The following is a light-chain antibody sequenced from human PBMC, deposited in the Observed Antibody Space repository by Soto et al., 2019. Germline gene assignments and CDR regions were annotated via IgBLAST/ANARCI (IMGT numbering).Light chain of an antibody. CDR2: EAS. CDR3: SSYTSSNTYV. V-gene: IGLV2-14*01. J-gene: IGLJ1*01. Sequence: VLPQPASVSGSPGQSITISCTGTSSDVGDYNYVSWYQQHPGKAPKLMIYEASSRPSGVSNRFSGSKSGNTASLTISGLQAEDEADYYCSSYTSSNTYVFGTGTKVTVL. CDR1: SSDVGDYNY.